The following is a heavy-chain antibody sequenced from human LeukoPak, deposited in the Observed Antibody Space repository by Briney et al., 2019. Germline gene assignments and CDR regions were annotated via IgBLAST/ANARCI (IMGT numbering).Heavy chain of an antibody. Sequence: ASVKVSCKASGYTFTGYYMHWVRQAPGQGLEWMGWINPNSGGTNYAQKFQGRVTMTRDTSISTAYMELSRLRSDDTAVYCCARSQRFLEWLSPSFDYWGQGTLVTVSS. CDR3: ARSQRFLEWLSPSFDY. CDR2: INPNSGGT. V-gene: IGHV1-2*02. J-gene: IGHJ4*02. CDR1: GYTFTGYY. D-gene: IGHD3-3*01.